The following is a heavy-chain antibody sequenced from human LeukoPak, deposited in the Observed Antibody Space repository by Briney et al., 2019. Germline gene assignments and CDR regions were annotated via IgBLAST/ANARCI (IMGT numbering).Heavy chain of an antibody. CDR3: ARTWSSSSGDWFDP. V-gene: IGHV1-2*02. J-gene: IGHJ5*02. CDR2: INPNSGGT. Sequence: EASVKVSCKASGYTFTGYCMHWVRQAPGQGLEWMGWINPNSGGTNYAQKFQGRVTMTRDTSISTAYMELSRLRSDDTAVYYCARTWSSSSGDWFDPWGQGTLVTVSS. D-gene: IGHD6-6*01. CDR1: GYTFTGYC.